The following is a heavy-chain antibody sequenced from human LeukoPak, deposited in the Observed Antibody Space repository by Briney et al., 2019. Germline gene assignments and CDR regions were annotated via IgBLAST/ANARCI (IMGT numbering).Heavy chain of an antibody. J-gene: IGHJ4*02. V-gene: IGHV1-58*02. D-gene: IGHD6-19*01. CDR3: AMEEEQWLVTDY. Sequence: GTSVKVSCKASGFTFTSSAMQWGRQARGQGLEWIGWIVVGSGNTNYAQKFQGRVTITTDESTSTAYMELSSLRSEDTAVYYCAMEEEQWLVTDYWGQGTLVTVSS. CDR1: GFTFTSSA. CDR2: IVVGSGNT.